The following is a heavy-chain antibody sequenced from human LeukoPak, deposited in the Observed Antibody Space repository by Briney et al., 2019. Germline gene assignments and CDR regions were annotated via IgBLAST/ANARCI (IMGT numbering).Heavy chain of an antibody. V-gene: IGHV3-48*02. CDR3: ARDDSWAFDT. CDR1: GFTFSSYS. D-gene: IGHD2-15*01. CDR2: ISSGSGSSI. J-gene: IGHJ3*02. Sequence: GGSLRFSCAASGFTFSSYSMNWVRQAPGKGLEWVSYISSGSGSSIYYADSVKGRFSISRDNAKNSLYLQMNSLRDEDTAAYHCARDDSWAFDTWGQGAMVTVSS.